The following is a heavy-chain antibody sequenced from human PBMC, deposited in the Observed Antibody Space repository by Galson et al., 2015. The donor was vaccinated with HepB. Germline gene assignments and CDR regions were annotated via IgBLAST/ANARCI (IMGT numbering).Heavy chain of an antibody. CDR3: AKDQGDYYDSSGPLDF. J-gene: IGHJ4*02. Sequence: SLRLSCAASGFTFNNYAMSWVRQAPGKGLEWVSNISGSGGNTFYADSVKGRFTISRDKTKNTLYLQMNSLRAEDTAVYYCAKDQGDYYDSSGPLDFWSQGTLVTVSS. V-gene: IGHV3-23*01. CDR2: ISGSGGNT. CDR1: GFTFNNYA. D-gene: IGHD3-22*01.